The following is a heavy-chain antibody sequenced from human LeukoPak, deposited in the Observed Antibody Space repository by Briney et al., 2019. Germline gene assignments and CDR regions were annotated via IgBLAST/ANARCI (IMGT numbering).Heavy chain of an antibody. D-gene: IGHD3-22*01. V-gene: IGHV3-23*01. Sequence: GSLRLSCAASGFTFGSYGMSWVRQAPGKGLEWVSFITPNADRTSYADSVEGRFTISRDNPRNTLYMQMNSLRDEDTAVYYCAIMHGYYDGSGYWVQWGQGTLVTVSS. J-gene: IGHJ1*01. CDR2: ITPNADRT. CDR3: AIMHGYYDGSGYWVQ. CDR1: GFTFGSYG.